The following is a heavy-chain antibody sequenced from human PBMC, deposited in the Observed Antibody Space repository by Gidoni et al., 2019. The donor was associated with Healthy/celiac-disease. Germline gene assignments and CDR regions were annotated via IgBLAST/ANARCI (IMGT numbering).Heavy chain of an antibody. Sequence: EVQLVESGGGLVKPGGSLRLSCAASGFTFSSYSMNWVRQPPGKGRECVSSISSSSSYIYDADSVKGRFTISRDNAKNSLYLQMNSLRAEDTAVYYCARDRNDYIWGSYRLVDYWGQGTLVTVSS. CDR3: ARDRNDYIWGSYRLVDY. CDR2: ISSSSSYI. D-gene: IGHD3-16*02. CDR1: GFTFSSYS. V-gene: IGHV3-21*01. J-gene: IGHJ4*02.